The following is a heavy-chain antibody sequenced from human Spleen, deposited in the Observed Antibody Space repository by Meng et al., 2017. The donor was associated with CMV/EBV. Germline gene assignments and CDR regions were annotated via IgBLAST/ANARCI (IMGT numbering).Heavy chain of an antibody. Sequence: GESLKISCAASAFTFSDYYMNWVRQAPGKGLEWVSSISSSSSIYYADSVKGRFTISRDNAKNSLYLQMNSLRAEDTAVYYCARDEQQLYDYWGQGTLVTVSS. D-gene: IGHD6-13*01. CDR2: ISSSSSI. CDR1: AFTFSDYY. J-gene: IGHJ4*02. CDR3: ARDEQQLYDY. V-gene: IGHV3-69-1*02.